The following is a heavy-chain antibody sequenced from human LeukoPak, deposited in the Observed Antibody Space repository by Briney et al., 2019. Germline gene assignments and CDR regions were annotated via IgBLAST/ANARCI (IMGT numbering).Heavy chain of an antibody. CDR2: IYYNGST. V-gene: IGHV4-59*08. J-gene: IGHJ5*02. Sequence: SETLSLTCTVSGGSISSYYWSWIRQPPGKGLEWIGYIYYNGSTNYNPSLKSRVTISVDTSENQFSLKLSSVTAADTAVYYCARHGGSGWYSGWFDPWGQGTLVTVSS. CDR1: GGSISSYY. D-gene: IGHD6-19*01. CDR3: ARHGGSGWYSGWFDP.